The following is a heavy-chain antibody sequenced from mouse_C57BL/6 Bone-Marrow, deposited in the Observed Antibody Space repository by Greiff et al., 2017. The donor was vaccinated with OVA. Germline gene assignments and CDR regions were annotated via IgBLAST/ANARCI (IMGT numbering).Heavy chain of an antibody. V-gene: IGHV1-69*01. CDR3: ARAYYYGSNAY. D-gene: IGHD1-1*01. CDR1: GYTFTSYW. CDR2: IDPSDSYT. J-gene: IGHJ3*01. Sequence: QVQLQQPGAELVMPGASVKLSCKASGYTFTSYWMHWVKQRPGQGLEWIGEIDPSDSYTNYNRKFKGKSTLTVDKSSSTAYMQLSSLTSEDSAVYYCARAYYYGSNAYWGQGTLVTVSA.